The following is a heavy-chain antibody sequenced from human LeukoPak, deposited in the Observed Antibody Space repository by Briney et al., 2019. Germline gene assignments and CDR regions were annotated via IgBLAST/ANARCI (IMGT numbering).Heavy chain of an antibody. CDR2: IYPGDSDT. V-gene: IGHV5-51*01. Sequence: GESLKISCKGSGYSFTSDWIGWVRQMPGKGLEWMGIIYPGDSDTRYSPSFQGQVTISADKSISTAYLQRSSLKASDTAMYYCARSPIMITFGGVIVPFDYWGQGTLVTVSS. CDR3: ARSPIMITFGGVIVPFDY. D-gene: IGHD3-16*02. CDR1: GYSFTSDW. J-gene: IGHJ4*02.